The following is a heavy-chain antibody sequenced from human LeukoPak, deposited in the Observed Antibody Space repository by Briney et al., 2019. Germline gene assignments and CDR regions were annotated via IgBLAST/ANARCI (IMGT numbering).Heavy chain of an antibody. J-gene: IGHJ6*03. V-gene: IGHV4-59*01. CDR1: GGSISSYY. Sequence: SETLSLTCTVSGGSISSYYWSWIRQPPGKGLEWIGYIYYSGSTNYNPSLKSRVTISVHTSKNQFSLKLSSVTAADTAVYYCARSVEGYCRGGSCYSYSYYMDVWGKGTTVTVSS. CDR3: ARSVEGYCRGGSCYSYSYYMDV. D-gene: IGHD2-15*01. CDR2: IYYSGST.